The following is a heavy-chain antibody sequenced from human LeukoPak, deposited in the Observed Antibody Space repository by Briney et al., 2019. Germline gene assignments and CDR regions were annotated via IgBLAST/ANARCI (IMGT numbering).Heavy chain of an antibody. CDR1: GGSISTYY. CDR2: INHSGST. J-gene: IGHJ4*02. Sequence: PSETLSLTCSVSGGSISTYYWSWIRQPPGKGLEWIGEINHSGSTNYNPSLKSRVTISVDTSKNQFSLKLSSVTAADTAVYYCARDQTGDYWGQGTLVTVSS. CDR3: ARDQTGDY. V-gene: IGHV4-34*01.